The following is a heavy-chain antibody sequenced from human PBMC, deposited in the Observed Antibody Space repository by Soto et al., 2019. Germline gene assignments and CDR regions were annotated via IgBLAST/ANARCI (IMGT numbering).Heavy chain of an antibody. D-gene: IGHD6-6*01. CDR1: GGTFSSYA. Sequence: GASVKVSCKAAGGTFSSYASSCGRQAPGQGLEWMGGIIPIFGTANYAQKFQGRVTITADESTSTAYMELSSLRSEDTAVYYCARGRSSSSYYYYYGMAVWGQGTTATVS. CDR2: IIPIFGTA. J-gene: IGHJ6*02. V-gene: IGHV1-69*13. CDR3: ARGRSSSSYYYYYGMAV.